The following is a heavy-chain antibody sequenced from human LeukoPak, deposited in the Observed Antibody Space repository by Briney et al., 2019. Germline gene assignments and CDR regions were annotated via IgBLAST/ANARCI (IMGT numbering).Heavy chain of an antibody. J-gene: IGHJ4*02. CDR1: GYSISSGYY. D-gene: IGHD3-10*01. Sequence: PSETLSLICAVSGYSISSGYYWGWIRQPPGKGLEWIGSIYHSGSTYYNPSLKSRVTISVDTSKNQFSLKLSSVTAADTAVYYCALGLLWFGELSGFDYWGQGTLVTVSS. CDR2: IYHSGST. V-gene: IGHV4-38-2*01. CDR3: ALGLLWFGELSGFDY.